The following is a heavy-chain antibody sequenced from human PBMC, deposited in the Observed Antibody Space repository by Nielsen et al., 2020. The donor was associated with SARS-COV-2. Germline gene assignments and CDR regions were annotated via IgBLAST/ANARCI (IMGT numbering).Heavy chain of an antibody. V-gene: IGHV5-10-1*01. D-gene: IGHD4-17*01. Sequence: VRQMPGKGLEWMGRIDPSDSYTNYSPSFQGHVTISADKSISTAYLQWSSLKASDTAMYYCARRGWDGDYVWYFDLWGRGTLVTVSS. J-gene: IGHJ2*01. CDR2: IDPSDSYT. CDR3: ARRGWDGDYVWYFDL.